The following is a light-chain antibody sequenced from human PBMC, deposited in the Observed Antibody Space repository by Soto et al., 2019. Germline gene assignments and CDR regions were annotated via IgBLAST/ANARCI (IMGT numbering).Light chain of an antibody. J-gene: IGKJ1*01. Sequence: EIVLTQSPGTLSLSPGERATLSCRASQSVSSIYLAWYQQKPGQAPRLLIYGASSRATGIPDRFSGSGSGTDFTLTISRLEPEDFAVYYCQQYGSSRXTFGQGTKVDIK. CDR1: QSVSSIY. V-gene: IGKV3-20*01. CDR2: GAS. CDR3: QQYGSSRXT.